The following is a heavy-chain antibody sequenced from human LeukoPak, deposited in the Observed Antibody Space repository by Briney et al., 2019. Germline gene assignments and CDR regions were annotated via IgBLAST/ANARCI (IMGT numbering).Heavy chain of an antibody. CDR2: ISSSSSYI. CDR3: ARDLVDCSSTSCYNGMDV. Sequence: GGSLRLSCVASGFTFSRHWMSWVRQAPGKGLEWVSSISSSSSYIYYADSVKGRFTISRDNAKNSLYLQMNSLRAEDTAVYYCARDLVDCSSTSCYNGMDVWGQGATVTVPS. V-gene: IGHV3-21*01. D-gene: IGHD2-2*02. CDR1: GFTFSRHW. J-gene: IGHJ6*02.